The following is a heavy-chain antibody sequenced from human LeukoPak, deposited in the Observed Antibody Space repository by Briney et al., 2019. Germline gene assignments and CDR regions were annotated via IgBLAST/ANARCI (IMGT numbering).Heavy chain of an antibody. CDR2: ISSSSSYI. CDR3: ARGRTISIFGVVEGAFDI. V-gene: IGHV3-21*01. Sequence: GGSLRLSCAASGFTFSSYSMNWVRQAPGKGLEWVSSISSSSSYIYYADSVKGRFTISRDNAKNSLYLQMNSLRAEDTAVYYCARGRTISIFGVVEGAFDIWGQGTMVTVSS. J-gene: IGHJ3*02. D-gene: IGHD3-3*01. CDR1: GFTFSSYS.